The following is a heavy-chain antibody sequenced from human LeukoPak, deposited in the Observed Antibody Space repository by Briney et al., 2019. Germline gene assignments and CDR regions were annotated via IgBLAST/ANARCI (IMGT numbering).Heavy chain of an antibody. J-gene: IGHJ6*02. V-gene: IGHV3-74*01. Sequence: QTGGSLRLSCAASGFTFSSYWIPWVRQAPGKGLLWVSRINSDGSSTSYADSVKGRFTISRDNAKNTLYLQMNSLRAEDTAVYYCARDQGLVLGPSAYYYYGMDVWGQGTTVTVSS. CDR3: ARDQGLVLGPSAYYYYGMDV. CDR1: GFTFSSYW. D-gene: IGHD6-19*01. CDR2: INSDGSST.